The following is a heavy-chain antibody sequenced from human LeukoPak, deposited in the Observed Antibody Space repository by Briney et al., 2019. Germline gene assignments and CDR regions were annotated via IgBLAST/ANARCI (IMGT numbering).Heavy chain of an antibody. CDR1: GGSISSGGYY. J-gene: IGHJ4*02. V-gene: IGHV4-31*03. CDR2: IYYSGST. CDR3: ARRGVGTIDY. D-gene: IGHD2-2*01. Sequence: SQTLSLTCTVSGGSISSGGYYWSWIRQHPGKGLEWIGYIYYSGSTYYNPSLKSRVTISVDTSKNQFSLKLSSVTAADTAVYYCARRGVGTIDYWGQGTLVTVSS.